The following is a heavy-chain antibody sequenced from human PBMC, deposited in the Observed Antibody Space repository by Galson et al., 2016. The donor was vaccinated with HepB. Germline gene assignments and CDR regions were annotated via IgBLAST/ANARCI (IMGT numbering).Heavy chain of an antibody. D-gene: IGHD2-15*01. Sequence: SVKVSCKASGYPFSSYDTHWLRQAPGQRLEWMGWINVADGSTRYSQKFKGRLSIVRDTFVTTTYMELSSLRPEDTAGYFCARAPTLGRVVLLFDYWGQGTLVTVSS. J-gene: IGHJ4*02. CDR1: GYPFSSYD. CDR2: INVADGST. CDR3: ARAPTLGRVVLLFDY. V-gene: IGHV1-3*01.